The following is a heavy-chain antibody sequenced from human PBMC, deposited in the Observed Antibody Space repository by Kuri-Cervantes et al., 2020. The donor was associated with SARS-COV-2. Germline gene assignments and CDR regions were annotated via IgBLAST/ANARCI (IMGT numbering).Heavy chain of an antibody. Sequence: SETLSLTCTVSGGSISSYYWSWIRQPPGKGLEWIGYIYYSGSTNYNPSLKSRVTISVDTSKNQFSLKLSSVTAVDTAVYYCARGVGAAVAGTLITIYYYYGMDVWGQGTTVTVSS. CDR2: IYYSGST. V-gene: IGHV4-59*01. CDR1: GGSISSYY. CDR3: ARGVGAAVAGTLITIYYYYGMDV. J-gene: IGHJ6*02. D-gene: IGHD6-19*01.